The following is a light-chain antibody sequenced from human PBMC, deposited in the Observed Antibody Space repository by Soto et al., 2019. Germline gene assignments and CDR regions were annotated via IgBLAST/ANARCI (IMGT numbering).Light chain of an antibody. CDR3: MQALQTSYT. J-gene: IGKJ2*01. Sequence: DIVMTQSPLSLPVTPGEPASISCRSSQSLLHSNGYNYLDWYLQKTGQSPQLLIYLGSNRASGVPDRFSGSGSGTDFTLKISRVEAEDVGVYYCMQALQTSYTFGQGTKLEIK. CDR2: LGS. V-gene: IGKV2-28*01. CDR1: QSLLHSNGYNY.